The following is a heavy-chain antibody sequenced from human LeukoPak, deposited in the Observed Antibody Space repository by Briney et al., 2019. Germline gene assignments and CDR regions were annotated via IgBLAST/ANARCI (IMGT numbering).Heavy chain of an antibody. Sequence: GGSLRLSCAASGFTFSDYVMSWVRQAPGKGLEWVSAISGSGGSTYYGDSVKGRFTISRDNSKNTLYLQMNSLRAEDTAVYYCAKYANGGPQDYWGQGTPVTVSP. V-gene: IGHV3-23*01. CDR3: AKYANGGPQDY. D-gene: IGHD2-2*01. J-gene: IGHJ4*02. CDR2: ISGSGGST. CDR1: GFTFSDYV.